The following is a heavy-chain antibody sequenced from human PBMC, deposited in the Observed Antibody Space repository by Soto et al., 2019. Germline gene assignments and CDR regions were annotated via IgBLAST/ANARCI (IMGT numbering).Heavy chain of an antibody. J-gene: IGHJ3*02. D-gene: IGHD2-2*01. V-gene: IGHV3-30-3*01. CDR1: GGTFSSYA. CDR2: ISYDGSNE. Sequence: PGGALRLSSSASGGTFSSYAMHWVRQAPGKGLEWVAVISYDGSNEYYADSVKGRFTISRDNSKNTLYLQMNSLRAEDTAVYYCARCLLYVLVPAAPDAFDIWGQGTMV. CDR3: ARCLLYVLVPAAPDAFDI.